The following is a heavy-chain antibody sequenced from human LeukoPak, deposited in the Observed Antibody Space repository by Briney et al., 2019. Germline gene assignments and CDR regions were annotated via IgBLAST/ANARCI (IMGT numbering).Heavy chain of an antibody. CDR3: ARGRLRRGAWFDP. CDR2: MYHSGNT. Sequence: SETLSLTCTVSGYSISSPYYWGWIRQPPGKGLEWIGSMYHSGNTYYNPSLKSRVTISVDTSKNQFSLKLSSVTAADTAVYYCARGRLRRGAWFDPWGQGTLVTVSS. J-gene: IGHJ5*02. V-gene: IGHV4-38-2*02. CDR1: GYSISSPYY. D-gene: IGHD5/OR15-5a*01.